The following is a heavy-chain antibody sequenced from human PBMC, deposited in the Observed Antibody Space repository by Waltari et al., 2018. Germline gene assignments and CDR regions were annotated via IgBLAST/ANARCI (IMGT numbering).Heavy chain of an antibody. J-gene: IGHJ4*02. D-gene: IGHD4-17*01. CDR1: GGSFSDYY. V-gene: IGHV4-34*01. CDR3: ARDADYGDYVFDY. Sequence: QVQLQQWGAGLLKPSEPLSLTCAVYGGSFSDYYWTWIRQPPGMGLEWIGEINPSGSTNYNPSLKNRVTISVDMSKRQVSLKVRSVTAADTAVYYCARDADYGDYVFDYWGQGTLVTV. CDR2: INPSGST.